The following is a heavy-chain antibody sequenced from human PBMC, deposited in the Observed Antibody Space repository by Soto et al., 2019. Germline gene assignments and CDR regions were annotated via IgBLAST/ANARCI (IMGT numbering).Heavy chain of an antibody. D-gene: IGHD3-3*01. CDR2: INAGNGNT. V-gene: IGHV1-3*05. Sequence: QVQLVQSGAEEKKPGASVKVSCKASGYTFTSYAMHCVHQAPGQRLEWMGWINAGNGNTKYSQKFQGRVTITRDTSASTAYMELSSLRSEDTAVYYCARFFGVVTDFDYWGQGTLVTVSS. CDR1: GYTFTSYA. CDR3: ARFFGVVTDFDY. J-gene: IGHJ4*02.